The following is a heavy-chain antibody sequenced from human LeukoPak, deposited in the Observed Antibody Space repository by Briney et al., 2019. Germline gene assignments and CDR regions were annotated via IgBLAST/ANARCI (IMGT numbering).Heavy chain of an antibody. J-gene: IGHJ4*02. CDR2: ISGSGGST. CDR1: GFTFSSYA. Sequence: GGSLRLSCAASGFTFSSYATSWVRQAPGKGLEWVSAISGSGGSTYYADSVKGRFTIPRDNSKNTLYLQMNSLRAEDTAVYYCAKGRLWFGEFVDYWGQGTLVTVSS. D-gene: IGHD3-10*01. V-gene: IGHV3-23*01. CDR3: AKGRLWFGEFVDY.